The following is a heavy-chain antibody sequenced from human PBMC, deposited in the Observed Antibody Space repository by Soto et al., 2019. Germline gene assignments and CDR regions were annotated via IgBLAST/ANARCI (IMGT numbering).Heavy chain of an antibody. CDR2: IYYSGST. V-gene: IGHV4-59*01. CDR3: AKDRPRRTSGYFFDY. Sequence: SETLSLTCTVSGGSISSYYWSWIRQPPGKGLEWIGYIYYSGSTNYNPSLKSRVTISVDTSKNQFSLKLSSVTAADTAVYYCAKDRPRRTSGYFFDYWGQGTPVTRLL. CDR1: GGSISSYY. J-gene: IGHJ4*02. D-gene: IGHD1-1*01.